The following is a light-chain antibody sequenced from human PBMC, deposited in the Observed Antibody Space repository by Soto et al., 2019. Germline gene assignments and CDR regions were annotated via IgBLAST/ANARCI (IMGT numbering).Light chain of an antibody. CDR3: QQYGSSPRT. J-gene: IGKJ1*01. Sequence: EIVLTQSPGTLSLSPGERATLSCRASQSVSNNYLAWYQQKPGQAPRLLIYGASGRPTGIPDRFSGSGSGRDFILTISRLEPEDFVVYYCQQYGSSPRTFGQGTKVETK. CDR2: GAS. CDR1: QSVSNNY. V-gene: IGKV3-20*01.